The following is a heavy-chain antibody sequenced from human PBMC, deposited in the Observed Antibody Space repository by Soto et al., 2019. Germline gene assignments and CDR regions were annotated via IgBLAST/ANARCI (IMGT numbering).Heavy chain of an antibody. CDR3: VRDGTKTLRDWFDP. CDR1: GASISGFY. CDR2: IYATGTT. V-gene: IGHV4-4*07. D-gene: IGHD1-1*01. J-gene: IGHJ5*02. Sequence: SETLSLTCTVSGASISGFYWSWIRKSAGKGLEWIGRIYATGTTDYNPSLKSRVMMSVDTSKKQFSLKLRSVTAADTAVYYCVRDGTKTLRDWFDPWGQGISVTAPQ.